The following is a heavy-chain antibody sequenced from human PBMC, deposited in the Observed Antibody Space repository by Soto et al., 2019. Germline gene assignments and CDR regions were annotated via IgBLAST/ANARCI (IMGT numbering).Heavy chain of an antibody. V-gene: IGHV3-53*04. CDR3: ARGYWLDP. J-gene: IGHJ5*02. Sequence: EVQVVESGGVLVQPGGSLTLSCEASGFTVSSNYMSWVRQSPGKGLEWVSIIYAGGNTYYADSLKGRLTLSRDNSENTVYLQMNSLRPDDTAIYYCARGYWLDPWGQGTLVTVSS. CDR2: IYAGGNT. CDR1: GFTVSSNY.